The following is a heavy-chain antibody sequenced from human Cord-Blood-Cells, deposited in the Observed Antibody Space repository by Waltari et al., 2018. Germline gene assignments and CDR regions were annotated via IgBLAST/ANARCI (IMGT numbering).Heavy chain of an antibody. CDR2: INHSGST. CDR3: ARGRPYSSSWYYFQH. J-gene: IGHJ1*01. CDR1: GGSFSGSF. V-gene: IGHV4-34*01. D-gene: IGHD6-13*01. Sequence: QVPLQQWGAGLLKPSETLSPTCAVYGGSFSGSFWSWIRPPPGKGLEWIGEINHSGSTNYNPSLKSRVTISVDTSKNQFSLKLSSVTAADTAVYYCARGRPYSSSWYYFQHWGQGTLVTVSS.